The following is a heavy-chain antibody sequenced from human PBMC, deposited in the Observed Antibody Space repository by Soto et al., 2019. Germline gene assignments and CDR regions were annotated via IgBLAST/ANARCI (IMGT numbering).Heavy chain of an antibody. V-gene: IGHV1-3*01. CDR1: GYTFTSYY. D-gene: IGHD3-16*01. J-gene: IGHJ4*02. CDR2: INAGNGNT. Sequence: ASVKVSCKAPGYTFTSYYIHWVRQAPGQRLEWMGWINAGNGNTKYSQKFQGRVTITRDTSASTAYMELSSLRSEDTAVYYCARVIGGLYYFDYWGQGTLVTVSS. CDR3: ARVIGGLYYFDY.